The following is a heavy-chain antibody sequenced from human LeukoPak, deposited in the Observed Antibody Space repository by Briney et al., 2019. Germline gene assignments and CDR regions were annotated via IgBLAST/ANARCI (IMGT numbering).Heavy chain of an antibody. CDR2: ISGSGGST. D-gene: IGHD1-26*01. CDR3: ARERLTLSGSYFYFDY. J-gene: IGHJ4*02. V-gene: IGHV3-23*01. CDR1: GFTFSSYA. Sequence: GGSLRLSCAASGFTFSSYAMSWVRQAPGKGLEWVSAISGSGGSTYYADSVKGRFTISRDNSKNTLYLQMNSLRAEDTAVYYCARERLTLSGSYFYFDYWGQGTLVTVSS.